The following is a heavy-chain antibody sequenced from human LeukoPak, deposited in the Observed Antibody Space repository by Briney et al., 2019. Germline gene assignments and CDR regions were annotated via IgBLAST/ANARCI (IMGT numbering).Heavy chain of an antibody. D-gene: IGHD3-16*02. CDR1: GFTFSNYY. J-gene: IGHJ5*02. Sequence: GGSLRLSCAASGFTFSNYYMSWIRQAPGKGLEWVSYISNSGSPTYFADSVKGRFTISRDDAKNSLYLQMNSLRAEDTAVYYCARERVIHNWFDPWGQGTLVTVSS. V-gene: IGHV3-11*01. CDR3: ARERVIHNWFDP. CDR2: ISNSGSPT.